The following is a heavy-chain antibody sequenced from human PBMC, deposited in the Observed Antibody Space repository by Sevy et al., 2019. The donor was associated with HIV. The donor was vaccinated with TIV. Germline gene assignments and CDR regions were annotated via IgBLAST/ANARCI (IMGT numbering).Heavy chain of an antibody. J-gene: IGHJ6*02. CDR1: GYTLTELF. CDR3: ATVGIVEGYYYYGMDV. Sequence: ASVKVSCKVSGYTLTELFMHWVRQAPGKGREWVGGFDPEDGETIYAQKFQGRVTMTDDTSTDTDYMELSSLRSEDTAVYYCATVGIVEGYYYYGMDVWGQGTTVTVSS. V-gene: IGHV1-24*01. CDR2: FDPEDGET. D-gene: IGHD3-22*01.